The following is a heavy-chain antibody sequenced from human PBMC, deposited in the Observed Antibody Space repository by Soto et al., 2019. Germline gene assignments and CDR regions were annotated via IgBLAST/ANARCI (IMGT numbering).Heavy chain of an antibody. CDR1: GDSIRSYY. D-gene: IGHD5-12*01. CDR3: ARIVAASVVGWFDP. Sequence: SETLSLTCSVSGDSIRSYYWSWIRQPPGKGLEWIGYINYSGSTNYNPSLKSRLTISVDTSKNQFSLKLSSVSAADTAVYFCARIVAASVVGWFDPWGQGTLVTVSS. CDR2: INYSGST. V-gene: IGHV4-59*03. J-gene: IGHJ5*02.